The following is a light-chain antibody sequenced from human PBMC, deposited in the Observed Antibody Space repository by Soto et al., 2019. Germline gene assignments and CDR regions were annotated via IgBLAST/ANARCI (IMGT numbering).Light chain of an antibody. CDR3: ASWDDALSAVV. Sequence: QLVLTQSSSASGTPGQRVTISCSGSRSNIGNTYVYWFQHFPGATPKLLISRDSQRPSGVPDRFSGSKSGTSASLTISGLRSEDEADYFCASWDDALSAVVFGGGTKLTVL. V-gene: IGLV1-47*01. CDR2: RDS. CDR1: RSNIGNTY. J-gene: IGLJ2*01.